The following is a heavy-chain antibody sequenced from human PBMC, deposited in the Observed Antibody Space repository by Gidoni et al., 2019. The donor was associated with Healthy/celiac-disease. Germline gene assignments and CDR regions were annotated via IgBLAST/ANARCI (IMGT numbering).Heavy chain of an antibody. J-gene: IGHJ3*02. V-gene: IGHV4-4*07. D-gene: IGHD2-15*01. CDR2: IYTSGST. Sequence: QVQLQESGPGLVKPSETLSLTCTVSGGSISSYYWSWIRQPAGKGLEWIGRIYTSGSTNYNPSLKSRVTMSVDTSKTQFSLKLSSVTAADTAVYYCAVHLGYCSGGSCSNDAFDIWGQGTMVTVSS. CDR3: AVHLGYCSGGSCSNDAFDI. CDR1: GGSISSYY.